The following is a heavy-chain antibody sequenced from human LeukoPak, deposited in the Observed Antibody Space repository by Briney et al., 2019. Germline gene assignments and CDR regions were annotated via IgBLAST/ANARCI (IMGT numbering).Heavy chain of an antibody. CDR1: GFTFGDYA. V-gene: IGHV4-34*01. CDR3: ARSRWWLPSDY. J-gene: IGHJ4*02. D-gene: IGHD5-12*01. Sequence: GSLRLSCTASGFTFGDYAMSWIRQPPGKGLEWIGEINHSGSTNYNPSLKSRVTISVDTSKNQFSLKLSSVTAADTAVYYCARSRWWLPSDYWGQGTLVTVSS. CDR2: INHSGST.